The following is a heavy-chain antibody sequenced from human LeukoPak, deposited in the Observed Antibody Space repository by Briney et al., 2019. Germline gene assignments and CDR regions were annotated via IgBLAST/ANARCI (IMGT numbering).Heavy chain of an antibody. V-gene: IGHV3-21*01. CDR2: ISSSSSYI. CDR3: ARPMGDTGYDY. CDR1: GFTFSSYS. J-gene: IGHJ4*02. D-gene: IGHD3-9*01. Sequence: GGSLRLSCAASGFTFSSYSMNWVRQAPGKGLEWVSSISSSSSYIYYADSVKGRFTISRDSAKSSLYLQMNSLRAEDTAVYYCARPMGDTGYDYWGQGTLVTVSS.